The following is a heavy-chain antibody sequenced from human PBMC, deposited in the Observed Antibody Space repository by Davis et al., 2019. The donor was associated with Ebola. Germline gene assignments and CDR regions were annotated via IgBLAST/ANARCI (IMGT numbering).Heavy chain of an antibody. CDR3: ARGRGHYEYSGGDY. V-gene: IGHV1-46*02. Sequence: ASVKVSCKASGYTFNTYYIHWVRQAPGQGLEWMGIINPSGGSTTYAQKFQGRVTMTRDTSTRTVYMELSSLRSEDTAVYYCARGRGHYEYSGGDYWGQGTLVTVSS. J-gene: IGHJ4*02. CDR2: INPSGGST. D-gene: IGHD2-21*01. CDR1: GYTFNTYY.